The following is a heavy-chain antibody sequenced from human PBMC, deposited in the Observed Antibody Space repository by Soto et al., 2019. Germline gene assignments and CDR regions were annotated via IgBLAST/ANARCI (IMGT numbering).Heavy chain of an antibody. CDR1: GFTFSNYA. V-gene: IGHV3-23*01. CDR2: ITGSGGGT. J-gene: IGHJ4*02. D-gene: IGHD6-19*01. CDR3: AKEMIASTVADFFDA. Sequence: EVQLLESGGGLLQPGGFLRLSCTASGFTFSNYAMTWVRQAPGKGLEWVSTITGSGGGTYYADSVKGRFTISRDNSKNTLYLQMPNLRADDTAVYYCAKEMIASTVADFFDAWGQGTLVTVSS.